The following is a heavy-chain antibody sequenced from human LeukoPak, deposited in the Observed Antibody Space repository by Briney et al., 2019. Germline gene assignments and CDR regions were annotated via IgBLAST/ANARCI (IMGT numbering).Heavy chain of an antibody. Sequence: PSETLSLTCTVSGGSISSGSHYWSWIRQPAGKGLEWIGRICTSGSTNYNPSLKSRVTISVDTSKNQFSLKLSSVTAADTAVYYCARTGSGYYSHWYFDLWGRGTLVTVSS. CDR2: ICTSGST. J-gene: IGHJ2*01. D-gene: IGHD3-22*01. CDR1: GGSISSGSHY. CDR3: ARTGSGYYSHWYFDL. V-gene: IGHV4-61*02.